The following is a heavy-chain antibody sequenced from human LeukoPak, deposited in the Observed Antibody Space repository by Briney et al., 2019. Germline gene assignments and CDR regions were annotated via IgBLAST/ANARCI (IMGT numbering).Heavy chain of an antibody. D-gene: IGHD2-21*02. CDR2: INPSGGST. CDR1: GYTFSDYY. Sequence: GASVKVSCKASGYTFSDYYMHWVRQAPGQGLEWMGIINPSGGSTSYAQKFQGRATMTGDTSTSTVYMELSSLRSEDTAVYYCARSRLLLDYWGQGTLVTVSS. J-gene: IGHJ4*02. V-gene: IGHV1-46*01. CDR3: ARSRLLLDY.